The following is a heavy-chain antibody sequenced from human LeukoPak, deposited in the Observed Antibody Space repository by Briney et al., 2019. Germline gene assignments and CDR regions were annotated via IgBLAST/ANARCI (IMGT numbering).Heavy chain of an antibody. J-gene: IGHJ4*02. CDR1: GYTFTSYD. D-gene: IGHD6-13*01. Sequence: ASVKVSCRASGYTFTSYDINWVRQATGQGLEWMGWMNPNSGNTGYAQKSQGRVTMTRNTSISTAYMEVSGLRSEDTAVYYCTRRAEGSGRQQAYWGQGTLVTVSS. V-gene: IGHV1-8*01. CDR2: MNPNSGNT. CDR3: TRRAEGSGRQQAY.